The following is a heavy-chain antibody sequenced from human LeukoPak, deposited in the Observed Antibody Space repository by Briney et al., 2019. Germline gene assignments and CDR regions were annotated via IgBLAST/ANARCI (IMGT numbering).Heavy chain of an antibody. J-gene: IGHJ5*02. CDR1: GFSFSDYY. D-gene: IGHD2-21*02. Sequence: GGSLRLSCAASGFSFSDYYMSWIRQAPGKGLEWLSYISSSGSAMYYADSVKGRFTISRDNARNSLYLEVSSLTAEDTAVYYCARESGDSWTIYDHWGQGTLVTVSS. CDR2: ISSSGSAM. CDR3: ARESGDSWTIYDH. V-gene: IGHV3-11*01.